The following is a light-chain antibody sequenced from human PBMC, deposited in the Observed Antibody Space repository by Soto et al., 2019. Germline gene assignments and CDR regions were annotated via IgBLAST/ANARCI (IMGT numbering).Light chain of an antibody. CDR3: QQYNNWWT. CDR1: QSVSSY. CDR2: GAS. J-gene: IGKJ5*01. V-gene: IGKV3-15*01. Sequence: IVLTQSPATLSLSAGERGTLSCRASQSVSSYLAWYQQKPGQAPRLLIYGASTRATGIPARFSGSGSGTEFTLTISSLKSEDFAVYYCQQYNNWWTFGQGTRLEIK.